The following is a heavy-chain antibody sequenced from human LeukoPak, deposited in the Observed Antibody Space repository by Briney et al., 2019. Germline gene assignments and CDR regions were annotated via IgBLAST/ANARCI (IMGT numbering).Heavy chain of an antibody. J-gene: IGHJ4*02. CDR2: IKQDGSEK. V-gene: IGHV3-7*01. Sequence: PGGSLRLSCAAFGFTFSSYWMSWVRQAPGKGLEWVANIKQDGSEKYYVDSVKGRFTISRDNAKNSLYLQMNSLRAEDTAVYYCAREGTMVRGVIITSPAFDYWGQGTLVTVSS. D-gene: IGHD3-10*01. CDR3: AREGTMVRGVIITSPAFDY. CDR1: GFTFSSYW.